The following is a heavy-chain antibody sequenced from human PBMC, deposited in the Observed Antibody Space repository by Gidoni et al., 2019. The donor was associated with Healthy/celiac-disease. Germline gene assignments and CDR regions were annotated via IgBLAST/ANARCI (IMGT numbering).Heavy chain of an antibody. CDR1: RGSCTGYY. CDR2: INHSSST. Sequence: QVQLQQWYAGLLKPSEPLSLTCAVFRGSCTGYYWCWIRQPPGKGLAWIWEINHSSSTNYNPALKRRVTISVDTSKNLFSQKLSSVTAADTAVYYCARGGSARMGGWFDPWGQGTLVTVSS. J-gene: IGHJ5*02. D-gene: IGHD2-2*01. CDR3: ARGGSARMGGWFDP. V-gene: IGHV4-34*01.